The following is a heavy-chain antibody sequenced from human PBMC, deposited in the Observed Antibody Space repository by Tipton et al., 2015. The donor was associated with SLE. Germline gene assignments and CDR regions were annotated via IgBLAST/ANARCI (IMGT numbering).Heavy chain of an antibody. J-gene: IGHJ3*02. Sequence: TLSLTCAVSGYSISSGYYWGWIRQPPGKGLEWIGSLYHSGTTNYSPSLKSRVTISVDTSKNQFSLTLTSVTAADTAMYYCARKAFYGAAYAFDIWGQGTMVTVSS. CDR3: ARKAFYGAAYAFDI. D-gene: IGHD4/OR15-4a*01. V-gene: IGHV4-38-2*01. CDR2: LYHSGTT. CDR1: GYSISSGYY.